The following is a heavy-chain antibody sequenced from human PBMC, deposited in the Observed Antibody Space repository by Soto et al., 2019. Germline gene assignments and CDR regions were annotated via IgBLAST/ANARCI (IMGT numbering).Heavy chain of an antibody. Sequence: SETLSLTGTVSGGSISSGDYYWSWIRQPPGKGLEWIGYIYYSGSTYYNPSLKSRVTISVDTSKNQFSLKLSSVTAADTAVYYCASLPLYCSSTSCYFSADVWGQGTTVTVSS. D-gene: IGHD2-2*01. CDR3: ASLPLYCSSTSCYFSADV. V-gene: IGHV4-30-4*01. CDR1: GGSISSGDYY. J-gene: IGHJ6*02. CDR2: IYYSGST.